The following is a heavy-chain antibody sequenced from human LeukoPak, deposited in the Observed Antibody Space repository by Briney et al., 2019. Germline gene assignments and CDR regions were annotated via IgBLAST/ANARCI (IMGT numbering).Heavy chain of an antibody. CDR3: AKGRRRIAAAGSPFDY. CDR1: GFTFDDYT. CDR2: ITWDGSST. D-gene: IGHD6-13*01. Sequence: GGSLRLSCAASGFTFDDYTMHWVRHPPGKGLEWVSLITWDGSSTYYAASVEGRFTISRDNSKNSLYLQMNSLRTEDTALYYCAKGRRRIAAAGSPFDYWGQGTLVTVSS. V-gene: IGHV3-43*01. J-gene: IGHJ4*02.